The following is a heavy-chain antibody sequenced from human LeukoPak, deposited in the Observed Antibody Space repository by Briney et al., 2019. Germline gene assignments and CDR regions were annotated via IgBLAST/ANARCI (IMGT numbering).Heavy chain of an antibody. CDR3: ARGRTGAAALDF. J-gene: IGHJ4*02. D-gene: IGHD2-2*01. Sequence: PSETLSLTCAVYGGSFSGYYWSWIRQPPGKGLEWIGESTHSGSTNYNPSLKSRVTISVDTSKSQFSLKLTSVTAADTAVYHCARGRTGAAALDFWGPGTLVTVSS. CDR1: GGSFSGYY. CDR2: STHSGST. V-gene: IGHV4-34*01.